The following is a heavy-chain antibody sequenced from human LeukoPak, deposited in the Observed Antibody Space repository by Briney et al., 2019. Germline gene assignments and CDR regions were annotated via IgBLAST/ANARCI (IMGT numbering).Heavy chain of an antibody. V-gene: IGHV3-48*04. CDR3: ARDFDYGDYIDF. CDR1: GFTFSTYT. D-gene: IGHD4-17*01. CDR2: ISSGGITI. Sequence: PGGSLRLSCAASGFTFSTYTFNWVRQAPGKGLEWLSYISSGGITIFYADSVKGRFTISRDNAKNPLYLHMNSLKAEDTAVYYCARDFDYGDYIDFWGQGTLVTVSS. J-gene: IGHJ4*02.